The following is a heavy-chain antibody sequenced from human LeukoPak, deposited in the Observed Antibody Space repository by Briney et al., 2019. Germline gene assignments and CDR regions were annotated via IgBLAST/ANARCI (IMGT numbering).Heavy chain of an antibody. D-gene: IGHD3-16*01. CDR2: ISYDGAIT. J-gene: IGHJ4*02. Sequence: PGGSLRLSCAASGFTFSSYAMHWVRQAPGKGLEWVAVISYDGAITIYTDSAKGRFTISRDSSKNTLYLQMNSLRTEDTAVYYCARDMKVGAPDYSDYWGQGTLVTVSS. CDR3: ARDMKVGAPDYSDY. CDR1: GFTFSSYA. V-gene: IGHV3-30*04.